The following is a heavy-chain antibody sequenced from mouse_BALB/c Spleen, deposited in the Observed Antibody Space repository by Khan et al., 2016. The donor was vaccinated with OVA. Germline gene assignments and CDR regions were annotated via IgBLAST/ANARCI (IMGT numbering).Heavy chain of an antibody. D-gene: IGHD2-4*01. Sequence: EVQLQESGPGLVKPSQSLSLTCTVTGYSITSDYAWNWIRQFPGNKLEWMGYINYSGNTKFNPSLKSRTSITRDTSKNQFFLQLNSVTTEDTATDYCERNGYYDYDPFAYWGQRTLVTVSA. CDR1: GYSITSDYA. CDR2: INYSGNT. CDR3: ERNGYYDYDPFAY. J-gene: IGHJ3*01. V-gene: IGHV3-2*02.